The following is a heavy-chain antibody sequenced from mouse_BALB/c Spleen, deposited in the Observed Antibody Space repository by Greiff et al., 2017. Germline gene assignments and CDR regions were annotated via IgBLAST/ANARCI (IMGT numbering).Heavy chain of an antibody. J-gene: IGHJ2*01. CDR1: GYTFTNYW. CDR2: IYPGGGYT. V-gene: IGHV1-63*02. CDR3: ARKGNYGSSSSFDY. D-gene: IGHD1-1*01. Sequence: LQESGAELVRPGTSVKMSCKAAGYTFTNYWIGWVKQRPGHGLEWIGDIYPGGGYTNYNEKFKGKATLTADTSSSTAYMQLSSLTSEDSAIYYCARKGNYGSSSSFDYWGQGTTLTVSS.